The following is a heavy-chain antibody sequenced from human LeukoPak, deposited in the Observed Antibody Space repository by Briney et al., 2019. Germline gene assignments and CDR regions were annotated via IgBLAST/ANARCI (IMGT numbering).Heavy chain of an antibody. CDR1: GYTFTNYG. Sequence: GASVKVSCKASGYTFTNYGISWVRQAPGQGLEWMGWINPNSGGTNHAQKFQGRVTMTRDTSISTAYMELSRLRSDDTAVYYCARDRRESIAAAGTGDYWGQGTLVTVSS. J-gene: IGHJ4*02. D-gene: IGHD6-13*01. CDR3: ARDRRESIAAAGTGDY. V-gene: IGHV1-2*02. CDR2: INPNSGGT.